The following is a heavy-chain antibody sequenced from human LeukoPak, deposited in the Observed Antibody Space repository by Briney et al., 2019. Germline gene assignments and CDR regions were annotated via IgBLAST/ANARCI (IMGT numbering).Heavy chain of an antibody. CDR2: IYYSGST. CDR1: GGSISKFY. CDR3: AREGHLDDV. V-gene: IGHV4-59*12. Sequence: SETLSLTCTVSGGSISKFYWSWIRQPPGKGLEWIGYIYYSGSTNYNPSLKSRVTISIDTSKNQFSLKLSSVTAADTAVYYCAREGHLDDVWGQGTTVTVSS. J-gene: IGHJ6*02.